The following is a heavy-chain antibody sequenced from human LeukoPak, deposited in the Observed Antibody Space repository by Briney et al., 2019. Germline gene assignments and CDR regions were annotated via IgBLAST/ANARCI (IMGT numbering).Heavy chain of an antibody. CDR1: GYTSTSYD. J-gene: IGHJ3*02. CDR2: MNPNSGNT. D-gene: IGHD2-2*01. Sequence: GASVKVSCKASGYTSTSYDINWVRQATGQGLEWMGWMNPNSGNTGYAQKFQGRVTITRNTSISTAYMELSSLRSEDTAVYYCARGLYCSSTSCYQQDAFDIWGQGTMVTVSS. V-gene: IGHV1-8*03. CDR3: ARGLYCSSTSCYQQDAFDI.